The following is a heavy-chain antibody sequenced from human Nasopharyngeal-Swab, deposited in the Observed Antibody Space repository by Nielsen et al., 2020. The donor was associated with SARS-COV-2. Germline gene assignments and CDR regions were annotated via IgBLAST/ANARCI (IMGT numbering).Heavy chain of an antibody. CDR2: TYYRSKWYN. V-gene: IGHV6-1*01. CDR3: VRQYSSSSFYHGMDV. CDR1: GDSVSSTSAT. J-gene: IGHJ6*02. D-gene: IGHD6-6*01. Sequence: SQTLSLTCAISGDSVSSTSATWNWIRQSPSRGLEWLGRTYYRSKWYNDYALSVKSRITINPDTSKNQFSLQLNSVTPEDTAVYYCVRQYSSSSFYHGMDVWSQGTTVTVSS.